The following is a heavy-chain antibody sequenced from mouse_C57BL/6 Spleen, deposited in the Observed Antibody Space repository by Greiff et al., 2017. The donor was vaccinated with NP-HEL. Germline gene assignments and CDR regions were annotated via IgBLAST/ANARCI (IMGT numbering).Heavy chain of an antibody. CDR3: ARREPYYYCSPYYFDY. CDR2: ILPGSGST. D-gene: IGHD1-1*01. Sequence: VQLQQSGAELMKPGASVKLSCKATGYTFTGYWIEWVKQRPGHGLEWIGEILPGSGSTNYNEKFKGKATFTADTSSNTAYMQLSSLTTEDSAIYYCARREPYYYCSPYYFDYWGQGTTLTVSS. V-gene: IGHV1-9*01. CDR1: GYTFTGYW. J-gene: IGHJ2*01.